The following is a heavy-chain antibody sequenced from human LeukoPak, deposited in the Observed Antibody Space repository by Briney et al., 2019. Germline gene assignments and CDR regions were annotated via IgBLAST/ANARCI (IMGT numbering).Heavy chain of an antibody. V-gene: IGHV3-23*01. CDR2: ISDSGGRT. J-gene: IGHJ4*02. D-gene: IGHD6-19*01. Sequence: PGGSLRLSCAASGFTFRNYAMHWVRQAPGKGPEWVSSISDSGGRTYYADSVKGRFTISRDNSKNTLYLQMISLRAEDTAVYYCGKEAGNGWSYFDSWAQGTLVAVSS. CDR1: GFTFRNYA. CDR3: GKEAGNGWSYFDS.